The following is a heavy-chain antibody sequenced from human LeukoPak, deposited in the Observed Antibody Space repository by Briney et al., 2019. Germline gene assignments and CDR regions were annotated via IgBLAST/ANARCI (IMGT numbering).Heavy chain of an antibody. D-gene: IGHD1-14*01. J-gene: IGHJ3*02. V-gene: IGHV1-69*04. CDR3: ALTPATSGAFDI. CDR2: IIPLLDIP. Sequence: SVKVSCKASGGTFSSLAISWVRQAPGQGLEWMGRIIPLLDIPNYAQKFQGRVTITADESTSTAYMELSSLRSEDTAVYYCALTPATSGAFDIWGQGTMVTVSS. CDR1: GGTFSSLA.